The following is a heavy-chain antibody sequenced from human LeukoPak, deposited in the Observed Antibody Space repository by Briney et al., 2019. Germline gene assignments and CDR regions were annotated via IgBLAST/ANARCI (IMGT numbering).Heavy chain of an antibody. D-gene: IGHD4-17*01. CDR3: ARLKATVSIHAYFDY. V-gene: IGHV4-59*01. J-gene: IGHJ4*02. CDR2: IDHSGST. CDR1: GGSFSSYY. Sequence: PSETLSLTCTVSGGSFSSYYWTWIRQPPGKGLEWIGYIDHSGSTNYNPSLKSRVTISSDTSKNQFSLELSSVTAADTAVYYCARLKATVSIHAYFDYWGQGTLVTVSS.